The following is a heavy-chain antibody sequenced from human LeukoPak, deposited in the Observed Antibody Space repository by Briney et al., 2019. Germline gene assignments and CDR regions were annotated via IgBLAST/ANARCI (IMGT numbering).Heavy chain of an antibody. Sequence: PGGSVRVSCTASGYTFTSYAMHWVRQAPGTRLEWVAFISYGGSNKYYADSVQGRFTISRDNSKNTLYLQMTSLRAEDTAVYYCAKVQVGAAKWGAFDIWGQGTMVTVSS. D-gene: IGHD2-15*01. CDR3: AKVQVGAAKWGAFDI. V-gene: IGHV3-30*18. CDR1: GYTFTSYA. CDR2: ISYGGSNK. J-gene: IGHJ3*02.